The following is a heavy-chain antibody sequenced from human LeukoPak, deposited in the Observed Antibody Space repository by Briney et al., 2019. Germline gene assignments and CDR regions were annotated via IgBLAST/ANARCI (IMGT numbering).Heavy chain of an antibody. D-gene: IGHD3-10*01. CDR2: INHSGST. CDR3: ARASMVRGKTLDY. J-gene: IGHJ4*02. Sequence: PSETLSLTCAVYGGSFSGYYWSWIRQPPGKGLEWIGEINHSGSTNYNPSLKSRVTISVDTSKNQFSLKLSSVTAADTAVYYCARASMVRGKTLDYWGQGTLVTVSS. CDR1: GGSFSGYY. V-gene: IGHV4-34*01.